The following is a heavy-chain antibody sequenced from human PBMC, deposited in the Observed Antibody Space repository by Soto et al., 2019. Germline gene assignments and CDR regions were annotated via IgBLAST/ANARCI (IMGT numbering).Heavy chain of an antibody. CDR3: ARGLRYFDWLLSPPHFDY. CDR1: GYIFTNYD. CDR2: MNPNSGNT. Sequence: ASVKVSCKASGYIFTNYDINWVRQATGQGLEYLGWMNPNSGNTGYAQKFQGRVTITADKSTSTAYMELSSLRSEDTAVYYCARGLRYFDWLLSPPHFDYWGQGTLVTVSS. V-gene: IGHV1-8*01. J-gene: IGHJ4*02. D-gene: IGHD3-9*01.